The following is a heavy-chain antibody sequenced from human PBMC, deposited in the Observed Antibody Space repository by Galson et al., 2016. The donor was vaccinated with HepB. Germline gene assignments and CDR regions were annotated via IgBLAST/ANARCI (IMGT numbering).Heavy chain of an antibody. J-gene: IGHJ4*02. V-gene: IGHV4-59*01. CDR1: AVSIRSYY. CDR2: MYHSGST. Sequence: SETLSLTCTVSAVSIRSYYWSWIRQPPGKGLEWIGYMYHSGSTHCNPSLKSRVTTSIDTSKNQFSLNLSSVTPADTAVYYCATVRGGWYLGHYFDNWGQGTLVTVSS. D-gene: IGHD6-19*01. CDR3: ATVRGGWYLGHYFDN.